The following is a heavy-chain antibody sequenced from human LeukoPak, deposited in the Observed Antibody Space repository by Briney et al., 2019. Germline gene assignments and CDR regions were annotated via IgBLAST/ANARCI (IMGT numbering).Heavy chain of an antibody. CDR2: IYHSGST. CDR3: ARGGNYYGSGSYYPPFDY. CDR1: GGSISSGGYS. J-gene: IGHJ4*02. Sequence: PSETLSLTCAVSGGSISSGGYSWSWIRQPPGKGLEWIGYIYHSGSTYYNPSLKSRVTISVDRSKNQFSLELSSVTAADTAVYYCARGGNYYGSGSYYPPFDYWGQGTLVTVSS. D-gene: IGHD3-10*01. V-gene: IGHV4-30-2*01.